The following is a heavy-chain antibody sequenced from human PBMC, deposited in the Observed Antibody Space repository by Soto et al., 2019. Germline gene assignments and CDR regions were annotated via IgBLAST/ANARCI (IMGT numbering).Heavy chain of an antibody. Sequence: EVQLVESGGGLVQPGGSLRLPCAGSGFTFNTYWIHWVRQAPGKGLVWVSCINSDGTSTRYADSGKGRFTISRDNAKNTLYLQMNSLRTEDTAVYYCARGRYYGMDVWGQGPTVTVSS. CDR2: INSDGTST. CDR3: ARGRYYGMDV. CDR1: GFTFNTYW. J-gene: IGHJ6*02. V-gene: IGHV3-74*01.